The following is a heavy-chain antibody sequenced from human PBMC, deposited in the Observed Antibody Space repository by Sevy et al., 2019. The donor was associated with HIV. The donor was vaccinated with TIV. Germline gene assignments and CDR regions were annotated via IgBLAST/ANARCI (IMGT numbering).Heavy chain of an antibody. CDR3: AKGGRSYGDSYFDH. V-gene: IGHV3-23*01. CDR2: ISGSGNSA. J-gene: IGHJ4*02. CDR1: GFTFSISA. Sequence: GGSLRLSCAASGFTFSISAMTWVRQAPGKGLEWVSVISGSGNSAYYADSVKGRFTISRDNSKNTLSLQMNSLRAEDTAVYYRAKGGRSYGDSYFDHWGQGTLVTVSS. D-gene: IGHD5-18*01.